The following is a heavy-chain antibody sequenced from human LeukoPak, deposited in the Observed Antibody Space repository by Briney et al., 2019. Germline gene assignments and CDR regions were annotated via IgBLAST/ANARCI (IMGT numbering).Heavy chain of an antibody. V-gene: IGHV4-38-2*02. Sequence: PSETLSLTCTVSDYSISSGYYWGWIRQPPGKGLEWIGSIYHSGSTYYNPSLRSRVTISVDTSKNQFSLKLSSVTAADTAVYYCARGPADYYYYYMDVWGKGTTVTVSS. CDR2: IYHSGST. J-gene: IGHJ6*03. CDR3: ARGPADYYYYYMDV. CDR1: DYSISSGYY. D-gene: IGHD6-13*01.